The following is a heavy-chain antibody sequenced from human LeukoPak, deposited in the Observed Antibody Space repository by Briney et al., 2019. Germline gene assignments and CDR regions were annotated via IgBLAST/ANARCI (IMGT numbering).Heavy chain of an antibody. J-gene: IGHJ4*02. Sequence: GGSLRLSCAASGFIFSTYWMSWVRQAPGKGLECVANIKQDGSETHYVDSVKGRFTISRDNGRNSMYLQMNSLRAEDTAVYYCASRIVGTPDYFDYWGQGTLVTVSS. V-gene: IGHV3-7*01. D-gene: IGHD1-26*01. CDR3: ASRIVGTPDYFDY. CDR1: GFIFSTYW. CDR2: IKQDGSET.